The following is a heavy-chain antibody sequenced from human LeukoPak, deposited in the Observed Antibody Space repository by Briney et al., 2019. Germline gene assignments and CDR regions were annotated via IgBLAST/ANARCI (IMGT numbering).Heavy chain of an antibody. Sequence: NPGGSLRLSCAASGFTFNDYSMNWVRQAPGKGLEWVSSISGNSNYIYYADSVKGRFTISRDNAKNSLYLHLNSLRGEDTAVYYCARDESGRRFDYWGLGTLVTVSS. V-gene: IGHV3-21*01. CDR3: ARDESGRRFDY. CDR2: ISGNSNYI. D-gene: IGHD1-26*01. CDR1: GFTFNDYS. J-gene: IGHJ4*02.